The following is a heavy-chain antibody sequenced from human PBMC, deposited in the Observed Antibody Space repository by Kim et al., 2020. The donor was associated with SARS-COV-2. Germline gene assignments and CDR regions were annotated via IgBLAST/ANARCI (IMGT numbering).Heavy chain of an antibody. J-gene: IGHJ5*01. CDR2: INSDGRI. CDR1: GFTFSDYW. Sequence: GGSLRLSCAASGFTFSDYWMHWVRQAPGKCLAWVSHINSDGRINYAASVKGRLTIFSDDDTHKLYLQINSLRAEDKTAYYYSREWGRFDSWGHGCLV. V-gene: IGHV3-74*01. CDR3: SREWGRFDS. D-gene: IGHD3-16*01.